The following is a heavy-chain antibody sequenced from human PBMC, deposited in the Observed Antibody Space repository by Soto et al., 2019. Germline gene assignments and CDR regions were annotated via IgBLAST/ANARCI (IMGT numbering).Heavy chain of an antibody. D-gene: IGHD6-25*01. CDR1: GYTFTSYG. V-gene: IGHV1-18*04. Sequence: QVQLVQSGSEVKKPGASVNVSCKAFGYTFTSYGFIWVRQVPGQGVEGLGWISAFNGDTQYAQTMKGRLTVTTDTSTTTVHMQLRSLTPADTAVYYCTREAGWQRMVPYDWGQGTLVSVS. J-gene: IGHJ4*02. CDR3: TREAGWQRMVPYD. CDR2: ISAFNGDT.